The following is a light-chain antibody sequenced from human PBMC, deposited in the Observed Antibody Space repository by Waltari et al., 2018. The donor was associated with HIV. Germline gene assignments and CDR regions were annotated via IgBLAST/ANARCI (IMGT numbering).Light chain of an antibody. J-gene: IGLJ2*01. V-gene: IGLV1-44*01. CDR3: ALWHDSLNVVL. Sequence: QSELSQPPSASGTPGQRVAISCSGSSSNIGRNTVNWYQQLPGTAPNLLIYSNHPRPSVVPDRFAGSKSGTSASLGITGLQSEGEADYYCALWHDSLNVVLFGGGTKLTVL. CDR1: SSNIGRNT. CDR2: SNH.